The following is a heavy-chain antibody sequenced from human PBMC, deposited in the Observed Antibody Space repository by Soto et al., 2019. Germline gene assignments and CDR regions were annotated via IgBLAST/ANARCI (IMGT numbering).Heavy chain of an antibody. Sequence: EVQLVESGGGLVQPGGSLRLSCAASGFTFSSYWMSWVRQAPGKGLEWVANIKQDGSEKYYVDSVKGRFTISRDNAKHSLYLQMNSLRAEDTAVYYCARDPVVVVAATANYWGQGTLVTVSS. V-gene: IGHV3-7*01. CDR3: ARDPVVVVAATANY. CDR2: IKQDGSEK. CDR1: GFTFSSYW. J-gene: IGHJ4*02. D-gene: IGHD2-15*01.